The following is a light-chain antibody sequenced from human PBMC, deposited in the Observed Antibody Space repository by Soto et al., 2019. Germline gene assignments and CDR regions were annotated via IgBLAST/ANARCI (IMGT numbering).Light chain of an antibody. CDR2: STS. V-gene: IGKV1-39*01. J-gene: IGKJ1*01. CDR1: QSMSRY. Sequence: DIQMTQSPSSLSASVGDRVTITCRASQSMSRYLNWYQQKPGKAPKLLIYSTSTLQSGVPSRFSGSGSGTDFTLTISSLQPEDFATYYCQQSYSSIRTFGQGTKVEIK. CDR3: QQSYSSIRT.